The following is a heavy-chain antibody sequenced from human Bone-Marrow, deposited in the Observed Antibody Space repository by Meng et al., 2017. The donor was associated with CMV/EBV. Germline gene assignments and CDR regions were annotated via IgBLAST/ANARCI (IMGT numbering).Heavy chain of an antibody. J-gene: IGHJ4*02. V-gene: IGHV4-34*01. D-gene: IGHD3-16*02. Sequence: SETLSLTCAAYGGSFSGYYWSWIRQPPGKGLEWIGEINHSGSTNYNPSLKSRVTISVDTSKNQFSLKLSSVTAADTAVYYCARSPDYVWGSYRTNYFDYWGQGTLVTVSS. CDR3: ARSPDYVWGSYRTNYFDY. CDR1: GGSFSGYY. CDR2: INHSGST.